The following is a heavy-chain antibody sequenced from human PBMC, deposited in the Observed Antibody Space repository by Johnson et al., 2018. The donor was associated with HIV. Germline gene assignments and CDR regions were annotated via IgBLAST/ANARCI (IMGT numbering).Heavy chain of an antibody. CDR3: AKDRTNWGYDAFDI. V-gene: IGHV3-30*02. Sequence: QVQLVESGGGLVQPGGSLRLSCAASGFTFSSYGMHWVRQAPGKGLEWVAFIRYDGSNKYYADSVKGRFTIFRDNSENTLFLQMNRLRAEDTAVYYCAKDRTNWGYDAFDIWGQGTMVTVSS. CDR2: IRYDGSNK. J-gene: IGHJ3*02. D-gene: IGHD3-16*01. CDR1: GFTFSSYG.